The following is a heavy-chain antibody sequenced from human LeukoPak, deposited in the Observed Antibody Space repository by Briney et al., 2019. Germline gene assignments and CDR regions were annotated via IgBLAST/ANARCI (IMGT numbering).Heavy chain of an antibody. J-gene: IGHJ4*02. Sequence: PSETLSLTCTVSGGSISSGGYYWSWIRQHPGKGLEWIGYIYYSGSTYYNPSLKSRVTISVDTSKNQFSLKLSSVTAADTAVYYCARAVAVAARIDYFDYWGQGTLVTVSS. CDR1: GGSISSGGYY. CDR3: ARAVAVAARIDYFDY. D-gene: IGHD2-15*01. CDR2: IYYSGST. V-gene: IGHV4-31*03.